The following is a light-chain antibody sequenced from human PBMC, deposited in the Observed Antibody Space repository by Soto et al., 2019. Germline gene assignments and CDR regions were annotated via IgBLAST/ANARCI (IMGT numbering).Light chain of an antibody. J-gene: IGLJ2*01. V-gene: IGLV2-23*01. Sequence: QSVLTQPASVSGSPGQSITISCTGTSSDVGGYNLVSWFQQYPGTAPKLMIYEGTKRPSGVSIRFSGSKSGNTASLTISGLQADDEADYYCCSYSDTTPVLFGGGTTLTVL. CDR1: SSDVGGYNL. CDR3: CSYSDTTPVL. CDR2: EGT.